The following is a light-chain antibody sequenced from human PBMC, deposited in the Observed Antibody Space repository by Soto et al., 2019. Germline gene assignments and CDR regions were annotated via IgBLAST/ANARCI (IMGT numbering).Light chain of an antibody. Sequence: DIQMTQSPSTLSASIGDRVTITCRAGQSISSWLAWYQQKPGKAPKLLIYKASSLESGVPSRFSGSGSGTEFTLTISSLQPDDVATYYCQQYSGYSRTFGQGTKVEIK. CDR1: QSISSW. J-gene: IGKJ1*01. CDR3: QQYSGYSRT. V-gene: IGKV1-5*03. CDR2: KAS.